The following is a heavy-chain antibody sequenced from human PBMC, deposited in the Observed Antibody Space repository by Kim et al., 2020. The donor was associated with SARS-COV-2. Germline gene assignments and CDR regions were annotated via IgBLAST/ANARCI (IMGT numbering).Heavy chain of an antibody. V-gene: IGHV3-11*04. Sequence: GGSLRLSCAASAFTFSDSYMSWVRQAPGPGLEWVSYISGGGNTKYYADSVKGRFTISRDNAKNSLYLQMNSLRAEATAVYYCSRGGRAVDNWGQGTLV. J-gene: IGHJ4*02. CDR2: ISGGGNTK. CDR3: SRGGRAVDN. D-gene: IGHD5-12*01. CDR1: AFTFSDSY.